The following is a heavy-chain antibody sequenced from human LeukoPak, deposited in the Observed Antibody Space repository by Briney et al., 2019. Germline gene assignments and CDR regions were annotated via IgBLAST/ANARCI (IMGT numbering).Heavy chain of an antibody. CDR1: GFTFSNYG. D-gene: IGHD3-3*01. CDR3: ASGEGVLDY. J-gene: IGHJ4*02. V-gene: IGHV3-23*01. CDR2: ISGTGGST. Sequence: GGSLRLSCAASGFTFSNYGMSWVRQAPGKGLEWISAISGTGGSTYYADSVKGRFTISRDNSKNTLYLQMNSLRAEDTAVYYCASGEGVLDYWGQGTLVTVSS.